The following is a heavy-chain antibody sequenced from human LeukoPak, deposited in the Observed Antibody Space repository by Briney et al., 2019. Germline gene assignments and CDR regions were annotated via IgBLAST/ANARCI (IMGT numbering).Heavy chain of an antibody. Sequence: GGSLRLSCAASGFKFSTSGMHWVRQAPGKGLEWVSAISGSGGSTYYADSVKGRFTISRDNSKNTLYLQMNSLRAEDTAVYYCARDRRDIAFYYYYYMDVWGKGTTVTVSS. J-gene: IGHJ6*03. CDR3: ARDRRDIAFYYYYYMDV. D-gene: IGHD2-15*01. V-gene: IGHV3-23*01. CDR1: GFKFSTSG. CDR2: ISGSGGST.